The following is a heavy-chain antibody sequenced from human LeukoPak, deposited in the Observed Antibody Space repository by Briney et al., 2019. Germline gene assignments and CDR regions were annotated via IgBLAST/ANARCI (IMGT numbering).Heavy chain of an antibody. CDR1: GYTFTSYA. Sequence: ASVKVSCKASGYTFTSYAMNWVRQAPGQGLEWMGWINTNTGSPTYAQGFTGRFVFSLDASVSTAYLQISSLKAEDTAVYYCARDRSDSSSWYFGYWGQGTLVTVSS. CDR3: ARDRSDSSSWYFGY. V-gene: IGHV7-4-1*02. J-gene: IGHJ4*02. D-gene: IGHD6-13*01. CDR2: INTNTGSP.